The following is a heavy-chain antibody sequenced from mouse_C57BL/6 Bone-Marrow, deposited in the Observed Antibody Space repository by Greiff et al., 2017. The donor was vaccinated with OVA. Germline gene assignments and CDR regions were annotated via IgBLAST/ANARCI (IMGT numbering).Heavy chain of an antibody. CDR1: GFTLTDYY. Sequence: EVLLVESGGGLVQPGGSLRLSCAASGFTLTDYYMSWARQPPGTALEWLGFIRNKANGNTTEYSAPVKVRFTISIDNSQSILYLQMNALRTEYSTSYYCAGYHVITTVVADYVDYWGQGTTLTVSS. CDR3: AGYHVITTVVADYVDY. V-gene: IGHV7-3*01. J-gene: IGHJ2*01. D-gene: IGHD1-1*01. CDR2: IRNKANGNTT.